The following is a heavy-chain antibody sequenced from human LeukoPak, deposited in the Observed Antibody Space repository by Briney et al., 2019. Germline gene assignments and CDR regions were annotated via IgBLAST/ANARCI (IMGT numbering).Heavy chain of an antibody. V-gene: IGHV3-23*01. D-gene: IGHD4-17*01. CDR2: ISGGGGIT. CDR3: AKGGSTVTTEDVVDY. Sequence: GGSLRLSCAASAFTFSRSAMSWVRKAPGKGLEWVSVISGGGGITNYADSVKGRFTISRDNSNNTLSLQMNSLRVEDTAVYYCAKGGSTVTTEDVVDYWGQGTLVTVSS. J-gene: IGHJ4*02. CDR1: AFTFSRSA.